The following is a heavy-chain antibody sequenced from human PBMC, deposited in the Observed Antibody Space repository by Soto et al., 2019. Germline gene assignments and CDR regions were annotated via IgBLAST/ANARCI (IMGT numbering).Heavy chain of an antibody. D-gene: IGHD3-10*01. CDR1: GYTLTELS. CDR2: FDPEDGET. V-gene: IGHV1-24*01. Sequence: GASLKVSCKVSGYTLTELSMHWVRQAPGKGLEWMGGFDPEDGETIYAQKFQGRVTMTEDTSTDTAYMELSSLRSEDTAVYYCATLYGSGTHNWFDPWGQGTLVTVSS. J-gene: IGHJ5*02. CDR3: ATLYGSGTHNWFDP.